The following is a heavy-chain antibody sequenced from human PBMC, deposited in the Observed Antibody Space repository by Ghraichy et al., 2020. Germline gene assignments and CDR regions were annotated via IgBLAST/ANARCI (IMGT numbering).Heavy chain of an antibody. D-gene: IGHD2-21*02. CDR2: IYYSGST. Sequence: SETLSLTCTVSGGSVSSGSYYWSWIRQPPGKGLEWIGYIYYSGSTNYNPSLKSRVTISVDTSKNQFSLKLSSVTAADTAVYYCAREVSGYGCGGDCYSVYFDYWAQETLFTVSS. CDR1: GGSVSSGSYY. V-gene: IGHV4-61*01. CDR3: AREVSGYGCGGDCYSVYFDY. J-gene: IGHJ4*02.